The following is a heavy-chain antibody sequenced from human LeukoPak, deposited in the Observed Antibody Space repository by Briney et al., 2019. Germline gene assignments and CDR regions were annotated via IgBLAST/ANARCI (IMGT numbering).Heavy chain of an antibody. V-gene: IGHV1-58*01. Sequence: SVKVSCKASGLTFTRSAVRWVRPARGQRLEWIGWIVFCSGNTNYAQKLQERAPLTRDMSTSTANMELTSLRSEDTAVYYCAAVFPSGSYSSWFDPSGQRDLVTVSS. CDR3: AAVFPSGSYSSWFDP. J-gene: IGHJ5*02. CDR2: IVFCSGNT. CDR1: GLTFTRSA. D-gene: IGHD1-26*01.